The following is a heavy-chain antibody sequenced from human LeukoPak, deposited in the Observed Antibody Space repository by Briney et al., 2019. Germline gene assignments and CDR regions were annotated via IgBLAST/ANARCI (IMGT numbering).Heavy chain of an antibody. CDR3: ARGALDYYYGMDV. CDR2: IYSGGST. Sequence: GGSLRLSCAASGFTVSSNYMSWVRQAPGKGLEWVSVIYSGGSTYYADSVKGRLTISRDNSKNTLYLQMNSLRAEDTAVYYCARGALDYYYGMDVWGQGTTVTVSS. J-gene: IGHJ6*02. CDR1: GFTVSSNY. D-gene: IGHD3-16*02. V-gene: IGHV3-53*01.